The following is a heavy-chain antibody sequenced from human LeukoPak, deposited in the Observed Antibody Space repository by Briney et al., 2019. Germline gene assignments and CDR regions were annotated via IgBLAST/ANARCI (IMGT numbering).Heavy chain of an antibody. CDR1: GFTFSSYA. J-gene: IGHJ4*02. D-gene: IGHD5-12*01. CDR3: ARGPSGYHNT. CDR2: ISGSGDGT. Sequence: GGSLRLSCAASGFTFSSYAMSWVRQAPGKGLEWVSGISGSGDGTYYADSVKGRFTISRDNSKNTLYLQMNSLRAEDTAVYYCARGPSGYHNTGGQGTLVTVSS. V-gene: IGHV3-23*01.